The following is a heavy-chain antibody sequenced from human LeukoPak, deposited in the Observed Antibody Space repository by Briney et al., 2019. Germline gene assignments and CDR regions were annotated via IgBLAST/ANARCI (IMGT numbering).Heavy chain of an antibody. D-gene: IGHD1-1*01. CDR2: IYYSGST. CDR3: ASRERRRAVDAFDI. V-gene: IGHV4-39*07. Sequence: SETLSLTCTVSGGSISSGTYYWGWIRQPPGKGLEWIGSIYYSGSTYYNPSLKSRVTISVDTSKNQFSLKLSSVTAADTAVYYCASRERRRAVDAFDIWGQGTMVTVSS. J-gene: IGHJ3*02. CDR1: GGSISSGTYY.